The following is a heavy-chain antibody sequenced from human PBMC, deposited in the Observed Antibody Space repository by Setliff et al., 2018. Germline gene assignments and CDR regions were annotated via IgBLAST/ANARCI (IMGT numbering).Heavy chain of an antibody. CDR3: ARDSALHSYHYDSSGYLDY. CDR1: GGSFTGTTYY. CDR2: VYYSGTT. J-gene: IGHJ4*02. V-gene: IGHV4-61*01. D-gene: IGHD3-22*01. Sequence: PSETLSLTCTVSGGSFTGTTYYWSWIRQTPVRGLEWIGYVYYSGTTNYNPLFKSRVTISVDRPKNQFSLKLSSVTAADTGVYYCARDSALHSYHYDSSGYLDYWGQGALVTVS.